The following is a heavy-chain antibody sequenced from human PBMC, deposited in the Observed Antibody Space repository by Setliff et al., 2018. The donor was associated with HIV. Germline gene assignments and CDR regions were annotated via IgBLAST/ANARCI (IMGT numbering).Heavy chain of an antibody. CDR3: ARDQKGYSYGYFDS. D-gene: IGHD5-18*01. Sequence: ETLSLTCTSSGDSISGYYWSWIRQPAGKGLEWIGRMHTSGNTNYNPSLKSRVTMSVDTSKNQFSLRLSSVTAADTAVYYCARDQKGYSYGYFDSWGQGTLVTISS. CDR2: MHTSGNT. V-gene: IGHV4-4*07. CDR1: GDSISGYY. J-gene: IGHJ4*02.